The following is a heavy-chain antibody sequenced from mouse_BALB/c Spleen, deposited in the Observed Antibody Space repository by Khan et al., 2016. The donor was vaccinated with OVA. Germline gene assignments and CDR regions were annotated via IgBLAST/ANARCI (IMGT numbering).Heavy chain of an antibody. CDR2: IDPEDGNI. V-gene: IGHV14-1*02. CDR1: GFNIKDYY. J-gene: IGHJ3*01. CDR3: ARSGYFAWFAY. Sequence: VQLKQSGAELVRPGALVKLSCKASGFNIKDYYLHWVKQRPEQGLEWIGWIDPEDGNIVYDPKFQDKASITSDTSSNTAYLQLSSLTSEDTAVYYWARSGYFAWFAYWGQGTLVTVSA.